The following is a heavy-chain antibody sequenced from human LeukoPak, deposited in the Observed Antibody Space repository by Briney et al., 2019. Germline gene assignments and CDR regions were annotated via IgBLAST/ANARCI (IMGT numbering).Heavy chain of an antibody. D-gene: IGHD6-19*01. CDR1: GFTFSSYS. J-gene: IGHJ3*02. V-gene: IGHV3-48*04. CDR2: ISSSSSTI. CDR3: ANGRPWLVNDAFDI. Sequence: PGGSLRLSCAASGFTFSSYSMNWVRQAPGKGLEWVSYISSSSSTIYYADSVKGRFTISRDNAKNSLYLQMNSLRAEDTAVYYCANGRPWLVNDAFDIWGQGTMVTVSS.